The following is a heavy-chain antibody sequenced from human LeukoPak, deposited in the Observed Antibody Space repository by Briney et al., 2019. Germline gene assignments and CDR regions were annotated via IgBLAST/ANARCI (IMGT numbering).Heavy chain of an antibody. CDR3: ARLQYRAFDI. Sequence: SETLSLTCTVSGDSISSYYWSWIRQPPGKGLEWIGYIYYSGSTNYNPSLKSRVTISVDMSKNQFSLKLSSVTAADSAGYCCARLQYRAFDIWGQGTMVTVSS. D-gene: IGHD2-2*01. CDR1: GDSISSYY. V-gene: IGHV4-59*01. CDR2: IYYSGST. J-gene: IGHJ3*02.